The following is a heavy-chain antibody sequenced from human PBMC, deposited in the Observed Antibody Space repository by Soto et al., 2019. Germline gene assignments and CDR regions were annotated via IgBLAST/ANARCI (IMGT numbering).Heavy chain of an antibody. CDR2: IYSSGST. Sequence: QVHLQESGPGLVKPSETLSLTCTVSGGAISTYYWTWIRQPAGKGLEWIGRIYSSGSTKYNPSLQSPVSTSLDTSNNQFSLRLTSVTAADTAVYYCARGQRFSDWFDPWGQGTLVTFSS. CDR3: ARGQRFSDWFDP. V-gene: IGHV4-4*07. J-gene: IGHJ5*02. CDR1: GGAISTYY. D-gene: IGHD3-3*01.